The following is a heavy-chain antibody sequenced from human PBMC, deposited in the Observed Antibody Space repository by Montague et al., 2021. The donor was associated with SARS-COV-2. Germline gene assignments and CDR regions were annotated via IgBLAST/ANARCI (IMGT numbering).Heavy chain of an antibody. CDR3: ARIPVGSKYYFDF. J-gene: IGHJ4*02. V-gene: IGHV6-1*01. CDR1: GDSVSSNIAT. CDR2: TYYRSKWYN. Sequence: CAISGDSVSSNIATWNWIRQSPSRGLEWLGRTYYRSKWYNDYAESVKSRITIDPDTSKHQFSLHLNSVTAEGTAVYYCARIPVGSKYYFDFWGQGTLVTVSS. D-gene: IGHD2-2*01.